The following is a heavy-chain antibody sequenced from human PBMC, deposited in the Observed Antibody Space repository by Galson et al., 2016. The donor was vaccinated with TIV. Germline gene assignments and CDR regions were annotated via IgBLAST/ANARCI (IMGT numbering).Heavy chain of an antibody. Sequence: SLRLSCAASGFSFSNYGIHWVRQAPGKGLEWVAVVWFDGTNKYYADSVKGRFTISRDNSKNTLYLQMNRLRVEDTAVYYCARELGLTSGDFDSWGQGTLVTVSS. D-gene: IGHD2-15*01. CDR2: VWFDGTNK. CDR1: GFSFSNYG. CDR3: ARELGLTSGDFDS. V-gene: IGHV3-33*01. J-gene: IGHJ4*02.